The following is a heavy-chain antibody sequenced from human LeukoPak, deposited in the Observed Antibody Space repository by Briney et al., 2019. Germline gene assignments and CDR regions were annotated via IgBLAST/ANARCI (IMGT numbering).Heavy chain of an antibody. CDR2: IYSGGST. CDR1: GFTVSSNS. Sequence: GGSLRLSCAASGFTVSSNSMSWVRQAPGKGLEWVSVIYSGGSTYYADSVTGRFTISRDNSKNTLYLQMNSLRAEDTAVYYCARVDYGSGNDYFDYWGQGTLVTVSS. CDR3: ARVDYGSGNDYFDY. V-gene: IGHV3-53*01. D-gene: IGHD3-10*01. J-gene: IGHJ4*02.